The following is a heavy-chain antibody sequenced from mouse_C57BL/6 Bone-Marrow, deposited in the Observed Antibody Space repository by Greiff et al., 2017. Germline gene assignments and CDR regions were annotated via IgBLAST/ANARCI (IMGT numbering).Heavy chain of an antibody. J-gene: IGHJ1*03. V-gene: IGHV1-81*01. D-gene: IGHD2-3*01. CDR2: IYPRSGNT. CDR3: ARSGYYHWYFDV. Sequence: QVQLQQSGPELVKPGASVKLSCKASGYTFTSYGISWVKQRTGQGLEWIGEIYPRSGNTYYNEKFKGKATLTADKSSSTAYMELRSLTSEDSAVYFCARSGYYHWYFDVWGTGTTVTVSS. CDR1: GYTFTSYG.